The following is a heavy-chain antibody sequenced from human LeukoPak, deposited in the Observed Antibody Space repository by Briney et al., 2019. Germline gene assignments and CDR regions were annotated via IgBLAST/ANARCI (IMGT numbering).Heavy chain of an antibody. V-gene: IGHV1-18*01. CDR2: ISAYNGNT. CDR1: GYIFTSYG. Sequence: ASVKVSCKASGYIFTSYGISWVRQAPGQGLEWMGWISAYNGNTNYAQKFQGRVTMTTDTSTRIAYMELRSLRSDDTAVYYCARDQRSLDYWGQGTLVTVSS. J-gene: IGHJ4*02. CDR3: ARDQRSLDY.